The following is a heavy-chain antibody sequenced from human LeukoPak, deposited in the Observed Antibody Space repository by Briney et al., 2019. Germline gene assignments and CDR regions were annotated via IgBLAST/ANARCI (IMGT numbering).Heavy chain of an antibody. V-gene: IGHV3-21*01. CDR1: GFTFSSYS. CDR3: ARDYDFWSGYVPPGYYYYYMDV. J-gene: IGHJ6*03. Sequence: GGSLRLSCAASGFTFSSYSMNWVRQAPGKGLEWVSSISSTSSYIYYADSVKGRFTISRDNAKNSLYLQMNSLRAEDTAVYYCARDYDFWSGYVPPGYYYYYMDVWGKGTTVTVSS. D-gene: IGHD3-3*01. CDR2: ISSTSSYI.